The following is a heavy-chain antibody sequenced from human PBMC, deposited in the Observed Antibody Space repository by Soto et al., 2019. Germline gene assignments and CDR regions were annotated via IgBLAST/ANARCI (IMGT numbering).Heavy chain of an antibody. V-gene: IGHV2-26*04. CDR3: ASTYSTSWYWFDP. CDR2: IFSNDEK. Sequence: QVTVKESGPVLVKPTETLTLTCTVSGFSLSNAGLGVSWIRQPPGKALEWLAHIFSNDEKSYSTSLKSRLTTSKDTSKRQVVLTMPTMDPVDTATYYCASTYSTSWYWFDPWGQGTLVTVSS. CDR1: GFSLSNAGLG. D-gene: IGHD6-13*01. J-gene: IGHJ5*02.